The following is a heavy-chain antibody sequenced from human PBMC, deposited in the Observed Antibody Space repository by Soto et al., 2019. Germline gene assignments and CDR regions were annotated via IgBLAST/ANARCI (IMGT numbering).Heavy chain of an antibody. D-gene: IGHD3-22*01. Sequence: PGGSLRLSCAASGFTFSGYAVSWVRQAPGKGPEWISSISGSGSTKYYADSVKGRFTISRDNSKNTLYLQMSSLRAEDTAVYYCAKVFYYYDSSGYYYFDYWGQGTLVTVSS. CDR2: ISGSGSTK. CDR3: AKVFYYYDSSGYYYFDY. J-gene: IGHJ4*02. V-gene: IGHV3-23*01. CDR1: GFTFSGYA.